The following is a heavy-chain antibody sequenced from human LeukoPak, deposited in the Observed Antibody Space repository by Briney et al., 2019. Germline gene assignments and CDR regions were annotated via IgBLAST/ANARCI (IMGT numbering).Heavy chain of an antibody. V-gene: IGHV3-23*01. Sequence: PGGSLRLSCAASGFTFSSYAMSWVRQAPGKGLEWVSAISGSGGSTYYADSVKGRFTISRDNSKNTLYLQMNSLRAEDTAVYYCAKLPQNTYYYDSSGYYYAFFDYWGQGTLVTVSS. CDR2: ISGSGGST. CDR3: AKLPQNTYYYDSSGYYYAFFDY. CDR1: GFTFSSYA. D-gene: IGHD3-22*01. J-gene: IGHJ4*02.